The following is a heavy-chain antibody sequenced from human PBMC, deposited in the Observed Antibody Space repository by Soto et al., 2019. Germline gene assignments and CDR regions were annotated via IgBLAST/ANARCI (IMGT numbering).Heavy chain of an antibody. CDR3: AKEWVYDSSGWSFDY. CDR1: GFTISSYD. CDR2: ISYDGSNK. J-gene: IGHJ4*02. Sequence: QVQQVESGGGVVQPGRSLRLSCAASGFTISSYDMHWVRQAPGKGLEWVAVISYDGSNKYYADSVKGRFTISRDNSKNTLYLQMNSLRAEDTAVYYCAKEWVYDSSGWSFDYWGQGTLVTASS. D-gene: IGHD3-22*01. V-gene: IGHV3-30*18.